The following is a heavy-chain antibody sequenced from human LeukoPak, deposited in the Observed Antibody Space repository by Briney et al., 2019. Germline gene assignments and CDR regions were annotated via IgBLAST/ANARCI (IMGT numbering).Heavy chain of an antibody. CDR2: ISGSGGST. V-gene: IGHV3-23*01. J-gene: IGHJ6*02. D-gene: IGHD2-2*01. Sequence: GGSLRLSCAASGFTFSSYAMSWVRQAPGKGLEWVSAISGSGGSTYYADSVKGRFTISRDDSKNTLYLQMNSLRAEDTAVYYCAKGGYCSSTSCEIHYYYYGMDVWGQGTTVTVSS. CDR3: AKGGYCSSTSCEIHYYYYGMDV. CDR1: GFTFSSYA.